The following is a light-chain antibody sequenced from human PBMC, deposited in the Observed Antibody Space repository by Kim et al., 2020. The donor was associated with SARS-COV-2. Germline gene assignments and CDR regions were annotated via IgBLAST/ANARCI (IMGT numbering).Light chain of an antibody. CDR1: QSVSSN. CDR2: GAS. Sequence: VSPGERATLTCRASQSVSSNLAWYQQKPGQAPRLLIYGASTRATGIPARFSGSGSGTEFTLTISSLQSEDFAVYYCQQYNNWPPLTFGGGTKLEIK. J-gene: IGKJ4*01. CDR3: QQYNNWPPLT. V-gene: IGKV3-15*01.